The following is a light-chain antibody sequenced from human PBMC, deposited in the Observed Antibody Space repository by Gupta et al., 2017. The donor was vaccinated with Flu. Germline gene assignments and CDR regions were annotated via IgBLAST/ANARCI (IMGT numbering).Light chain of an antibody. Sequence: PSSPSASVGDRVSITSRASQEINIYLAWFQQKPLKAPESLISAASRVQSGVPSRFSGSGTGTDFTLTISSLQPEEFATYYCQQYVNYPHTFGQWTRLEIK. J-gene: IGKJ5*01. V-gene: IGKV1-16*01. CDR2: AAS. CDR1: QEINIY. CDR3: QQYVNYPHT.